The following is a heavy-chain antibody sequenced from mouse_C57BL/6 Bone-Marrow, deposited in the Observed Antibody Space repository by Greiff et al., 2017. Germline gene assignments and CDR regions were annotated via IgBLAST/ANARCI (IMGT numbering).Heavy chain of an antibody. V-gene: IGHV1-4*01. D-gene: IGHD4-1*01. Sequence: VQLQQSGAELARPGASVKMSCKASGYTFTSYTMHWVQQRPGQGLEWIGYINPSSGYTKYNQKFKDKATLTADKSSSTAYMQLSSLTSEDSAVYYCATNWGFDYWGQGTTLTVSS. CDR2: INPSSGYT. CDR3: ATNWGFDY. CDR1: GYTFTSYT. J-gene: IGHJ2*01.